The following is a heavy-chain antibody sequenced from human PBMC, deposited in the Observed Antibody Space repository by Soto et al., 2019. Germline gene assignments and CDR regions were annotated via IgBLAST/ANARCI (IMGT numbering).Heavy chain of an antibody. V-gene: IGHV4-61*02. J-gene: IGHJ6*02. D-gene: IGHD3-16*02. CDR2: IYTSGST. Sequence: PSPTRSRTRYISGQSLSTSSRYWRRILSTIGKGLEWIGRIYTSGSTNYNPSLKSRVTMSVDTSKNQFSLKLSSVTAADTAVYYCARGNVDYVWGSYRFEGMDGWGHGTMVNVS. CDR3: ARGNVDYVWGSYRFEGMDG. CDR1: GQSLSTSSRY.